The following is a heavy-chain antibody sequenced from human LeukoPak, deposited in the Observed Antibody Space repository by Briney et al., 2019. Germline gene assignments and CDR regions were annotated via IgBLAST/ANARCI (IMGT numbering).Heavy chain of an antibody. CDR2: IYYSGST. V-gene: IGHV4-39*01. CDR1: GGSISSSSYY. D-gene: IGHD2-2*01. Sequence: PSETLSLTCTVSGGSISSSSYYWGWIRQPPGKGLEWIGSIYYSGSTYYNPSLKSRVTISVDTSKNQFSLKLSSVTAADTAAYYCARRRLIVVVPAAREDYYYGMDVWGQGTTVTVSS. CDR3: ARRRLIVVVPAAREDYYYGMDV. J-gene: IGHJ6*02.